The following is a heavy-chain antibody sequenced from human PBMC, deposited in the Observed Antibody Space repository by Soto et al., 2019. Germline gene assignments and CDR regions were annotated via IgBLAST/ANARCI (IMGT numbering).Heavy chain of an antibody. CDR1: GVPFSSNA. Sequence: PGGARRLSGEASGVPFSSNAMSWVRQAPGKGLEWVSAISGNGAETSYADSVRGRFAISRDNSKDTLFLHMNSLRADDTAVYYCGKERRGSGWFVSNYWGLGVLVTVSS. J-gene: IGHJ4*02. V-gene: IGHV3-23*01. CDR2: ISGNGAET. CDR3: GKERRGSGWFVSNY. D-gene: IGHD6-19*01.